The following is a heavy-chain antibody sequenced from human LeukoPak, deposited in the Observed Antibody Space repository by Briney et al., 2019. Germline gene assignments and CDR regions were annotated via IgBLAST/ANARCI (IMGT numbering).Heavy chain of an antibody. CDR3: ARIAAASSGLDAFDI. J-gene: IGHJ3*02. CDR1: GFTFSIYA. CDR2: ITGSAGST. D-gene: IGHD6-13*01. V-gene: IGHV3-23*01. Sequence: PGGSLRLSCVASGFTFSIYAMGWVRQSPGKGLEWVSGITGSAGSTKYADSAKGRFTISRDNSKNTLYLQMNSLRAEDTAVYYCARIAAASSGLDAFDIWGQGTMVTVSS.